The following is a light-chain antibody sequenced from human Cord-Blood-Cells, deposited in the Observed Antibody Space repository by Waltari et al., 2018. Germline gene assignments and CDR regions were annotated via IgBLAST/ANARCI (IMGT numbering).Light chain of an antibody. CDR3: QQYNNWPPLT. CDR1: QSVSSN. CDR2: GAS. J-gene: IGKJ4*01. V-gene: IGKV3-15*01. Sequence: EIVMTQSPATLSVSPGERATLSCRASQSVSSNLAWYQQKPGQATRLLIYGASTRATGIPARFSGSGSETEFTLTISSLQSEDFAVYYCQQYNNWPPLTFGGGTKVEIK.